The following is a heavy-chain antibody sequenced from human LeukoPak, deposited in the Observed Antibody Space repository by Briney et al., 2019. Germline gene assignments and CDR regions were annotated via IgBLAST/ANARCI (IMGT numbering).Heavy chain of an antibody. J-gene: IGHJ4*02. D-gene: IGHD6-13*01. CDR2: IYTSGST. CDR1: GGSISSGGYY. CDR3: AREGIAAAVDY. V-gene: IGHV4-61*02. Sequence: SETLSLTCTVSGGSISSGGYYWSWIRQPAGKGLEWIGRIYTSGSTNYNPSLKSRVTISVDTSKNQFSLKLSSVAAADTAVYYCAREGIAAAVDYWGQGTLVTVSS.